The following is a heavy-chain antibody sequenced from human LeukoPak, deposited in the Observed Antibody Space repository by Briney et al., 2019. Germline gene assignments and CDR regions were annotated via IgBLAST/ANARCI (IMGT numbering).Heavy chain of an antibody. Sequence: SETLSLTCTVSGGSIYSTTSYWGWIRQPPGTGLEWIGSMYYDGSTYHNPSLKSRVTISVDTSNNQFSLKLTSVTAADTAVYFCARRSDSGSDDGEDYFDYWGQGTLVTVSS. CDR1: GGSIYSTTSY. D-gene: IGHD1-26*01. J-gene: IGHJ4*02. CDR3: ARRSDSGSDDGEDYFDY. CDR2: MYYDGST. V-gene: IGHV4-39*01.